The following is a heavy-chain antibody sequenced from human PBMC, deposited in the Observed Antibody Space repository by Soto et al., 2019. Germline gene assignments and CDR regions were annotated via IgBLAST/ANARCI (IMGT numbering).Heavy chain of an antibody. CDR2: INPSSGGT. Sequence: SVDVWCSASGYTFTGDYMHWVRQAPVQGLEWMGWINPSSGGTNYAQKFQGRVTMTRDTSISTAYMELSRLRSDDTAVSYCARDRAALEGYYYGMDVWGQGTTVTVYS. D-gene: IGHD1-1*01. J-gene: IGHJ6*02. CDR3: ARDRAALEGYYYGMDV. CDR1: GYTFTGDY. V-gene: IGHV1-2*02.